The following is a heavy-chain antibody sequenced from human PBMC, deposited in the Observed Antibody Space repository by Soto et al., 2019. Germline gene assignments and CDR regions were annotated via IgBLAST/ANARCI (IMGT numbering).Heavy chain of an antibody. CDR3: ARTLRTHSKRPGRPQYNWFAP. D-gene: IGHD2-15*01. CDR2: IIPIFGTA. V-gene: IGHV1-69*01. Sequence: QVQLVQSGAEVKKPGSSVKVSCKASGGTFSSYAISWVRQAPGQGLEWMGGIIPIFGTANYAQKFQGRVTITADESTSTAYMELSSLRSGDTAVYYCARTLRTHSKRPGRPQYNWFAPWGQGTMVTVS. CDR1: GGTFSSYA. J-gene: IGHJ5*02.